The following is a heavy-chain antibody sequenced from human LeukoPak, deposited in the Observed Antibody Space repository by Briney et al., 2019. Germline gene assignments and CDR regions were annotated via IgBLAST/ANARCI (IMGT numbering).Heavy chain of an antibody. CDR1: GGSFSGYY. CDR2: INHSGST. D-gene: IGHD5-24*01. CDR3: ARTIRVPLAPYHAFDI. J-gene: IGHJ3*02. V-gene: IGHV4-34*01. Sequence: SETLSLTCAVYGGSFSGYYWSWIRQPPGKGLEWIGEINHSGSTNYNPSLKSRVTISVDTSKNQFSLKLSSVTAADTAVYYCARTIRVPLAPYHAFDIWGQGTMVTVSS.